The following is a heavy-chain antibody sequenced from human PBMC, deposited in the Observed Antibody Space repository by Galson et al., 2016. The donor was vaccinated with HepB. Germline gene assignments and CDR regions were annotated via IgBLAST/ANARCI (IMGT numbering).Heavy chain of an antibody. D-gene: IGHD3/OR15-3a*01. Sequence: SLRLSCAASGFSFSNFAMYWVRQAPGKGLEWVADIGYEGRSKYYIDSVKGRFTISRDNSKNTFSLQMNSLRVEDTALYYCATATDYAFDIWGQGTMVNVAS. CDR2: IGYEGRSK. V-gene: IGHV3-30*03. CDR3: ATATDYAFDI. J-gene: IGHJ3*02. CDR1: GFSFSNFA.